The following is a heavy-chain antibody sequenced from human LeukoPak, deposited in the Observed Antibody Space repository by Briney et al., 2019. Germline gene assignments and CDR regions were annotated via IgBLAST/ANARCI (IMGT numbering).Heavy chain of an antibody. V-gene: IGHV3-23*01. D-gene: IGHD2-21*01. CDR3: AKDLHCGGDCYSHPLDY. CDR1: GFTFSNSG. J-gene: IGHJ4*02. Sequence: GGSLRLSCAASGFTFSNSGMSWVRQAPGKGLEWVSAITGSGDNTYYADSVKGRFTISRDNSKNTLYLQMNSLRAEDTAVYYCAKDLHCGGDCYSHPLDYWGQGALVTVSS. CDR2: ITGSGDNT.